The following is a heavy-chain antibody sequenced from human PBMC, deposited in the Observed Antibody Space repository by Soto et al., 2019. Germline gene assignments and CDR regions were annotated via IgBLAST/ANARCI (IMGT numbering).Heavy chain of an antibody. D-gene: IGHD3-3*01. J-gene: IGHJ3*02. V-gene: IGHV3-53*01. CDR2: IYSCVST. Sequence: GVSKRLSEAGSGLNVSSNYVSWVRPEQGKGLEWVSVIYSCVSTYYADSVKGRFTISRDNSKNTLYLQMNSLRAEDTAVYYCARVRTIFGVVIEAFDIWVQGTMVTVSS. CDR1: GLNVSSNY. CDR3: ARVRTIFGVVIEAFDI.